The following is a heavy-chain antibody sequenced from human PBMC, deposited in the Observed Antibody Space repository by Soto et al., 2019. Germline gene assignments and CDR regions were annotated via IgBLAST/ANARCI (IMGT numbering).Heavy chain of an antibody. Sequence: QLQLQESGPGLVKPSETLSLTCTVSGGSISSSPYYWAWIRQPPGKGLQWIGNIYYNGNTFYNPSLRSRVTISIDTSKSHFSLGLSSVTASDTAVYYCARHGPLTNNWNQLNCWGQGTLVTVSS. V-gene: IGHV4-39*01. CDR2: IYYNGNT. D-gene: IGHD1-1*01. CDR3: ARHGPLTNNWNQLNC. CDR1: GGSISSSPYY. J-gene: IGHJ4*02.